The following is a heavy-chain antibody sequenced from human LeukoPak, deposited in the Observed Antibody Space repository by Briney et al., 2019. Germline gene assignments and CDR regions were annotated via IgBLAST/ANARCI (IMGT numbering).Heavy chain of an antibody. CDR3: ARDHYSRIDY. CDR1: GFTFSTYS. V-gene: IGHV3-48*01. CDR2: ISVSSSTI. D-gene: IGHD6-13*01. J-gene: IGHJ4*02. Sequence: GGSLRLSCAASGFTFSTYSMNWVRQTPGKGLEWVSYISVSSSTIYFADSVKGRFTISRDNAKKSLYLQMNRLRAEDTAVYYCARDHYSRIDYWGQGTLVTVSS.